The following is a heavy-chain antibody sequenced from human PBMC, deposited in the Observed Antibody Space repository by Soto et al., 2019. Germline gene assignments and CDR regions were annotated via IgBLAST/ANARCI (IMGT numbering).Heavy chain of an antibody. Sequence: PSETLSLTCTVSGGSISSGGYYWSWIRQHPGKGLEWIGYIYYSGSTYYNPSLKSRVTISVDTSKNQFSLKLSSVTAADTAVYYCARVSPRDLSQVDYWGQGTLVTVSS. CDR1: GGSISSGGYY. D-gene: IGHD3-16*02. J-gene: IGHJ4*02. CDR2: IYYSGST. V-gene: IGHV4-31*03. CDR3: ARVSPRDLSQVDY.